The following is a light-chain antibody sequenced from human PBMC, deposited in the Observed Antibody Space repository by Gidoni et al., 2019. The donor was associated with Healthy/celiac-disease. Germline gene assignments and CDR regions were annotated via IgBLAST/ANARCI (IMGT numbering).Light chain of an antibody. V-gene: IGKV4-1*01. CDR3: QQYYSTPPYT. CDR2: WAA. CDR1: PSVLYSSNNKNY. Sequence: DIVMTQSPDSLAVSLGERATINCKSSPSVLYSSNNKNYLAWYQQKPGQPPKLLIYWAATRESGVPDRFSGSGSGTDFTLTISSLQAEDVAVYYCQQYYSTPPYTFXQXTKLEIK. J-gene: IGKJ2*01.